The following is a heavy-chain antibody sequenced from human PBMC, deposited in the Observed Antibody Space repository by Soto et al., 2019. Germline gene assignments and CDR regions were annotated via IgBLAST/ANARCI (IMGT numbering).Heavy chain of an antibody. J-gene: IGHJ6*02. V-gene: IGHV1-58*02. CDR3: SADRPDIGVGWWV. CDR1: GSGFIRSG. CDR2: IVVASGQT. D-gene: IGHD2-15*01. Sequence: SVKVSCKASGSGFIRSGIQWVRQAHGQRLEWIGWIVVASGQTNYAQNFRGRVAITRDTSTATAYIELTGLTSEDTAVYFCSADRPDIGVGWWVWGQGTTVPVSS.